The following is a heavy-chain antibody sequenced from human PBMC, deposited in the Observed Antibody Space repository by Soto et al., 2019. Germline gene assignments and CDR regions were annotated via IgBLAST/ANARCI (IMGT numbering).Heavy chain of an antibody. V-gene: IGHV3-23*01. D-gene: IGHD2-15*01. CDR1: GFTYNSYV. J-gene: IGHJ1*01. CDR2: ISVSGNGS. CDR3: ANLDRGDCSGGGCHFGNFQH. Sequence: EVQLLESGGGLVHPGGSLRLSCAASGFTYNSYVMSWVRQTPGKGLEWISAISVSGNGSYYADSVKGRFTISRDNSKSTLFLQMNSLRADDTAVYHCANLDRGDCSGGGCHFGNFQHWGQGTLVIVSS.